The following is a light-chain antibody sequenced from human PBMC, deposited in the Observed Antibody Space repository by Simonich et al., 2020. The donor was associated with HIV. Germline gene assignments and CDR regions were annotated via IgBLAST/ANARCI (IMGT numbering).Light chain of an antibody. J-gene: IGKJ3*01. V-gene: IGKV4-1*01. CDR3: QQYYSTPFT. Sequence: DIVMTQSPGSLAVSLGERATINGKSSQSILYSSNNKNYLAWYQQKPGQPPKLRIYWASTRESGVPDRFSGSGSGTDFTLTISSLQAEDVAVYYCQQYYSTPFTFGPGTKVDIK. CDR2: WAS. CDR1: QSILYSSNNKNY.